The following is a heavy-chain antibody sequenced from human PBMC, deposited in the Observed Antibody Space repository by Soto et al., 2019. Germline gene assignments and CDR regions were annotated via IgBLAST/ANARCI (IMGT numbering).Heavy chain of an antibody. CDR3: AGHYSSGSRNWFDP. V-gene: IGHV4-39*01. J-gene: IGHJ5*02. D-gene: IGHD6-19*01. Sequence: SETLSLTCSVSGGSINSSSYFWGWVRQPPWKGLEWIGSIYYSGSTYYNPSLRSRVTISVDTSKNQFSLKLSSVTAADTAVFYCAGHYSSGSRNWFDPWGQGXLVTVYS. CDR2: IYYSGST. CDR1: GGSINSSSYF.